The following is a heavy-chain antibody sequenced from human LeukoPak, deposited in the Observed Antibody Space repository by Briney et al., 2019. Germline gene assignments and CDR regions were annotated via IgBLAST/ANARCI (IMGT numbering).Heavy chain of an antibody. J-gene: IGHJ6*03. Sequence: ASVKVSCKASGYSFIGYSMHWVRQAPGQGLEWMGWIIPNTGGTNYAQNFQGRVTMTWDTSITTAFMELTSLKSDDTAVYYCVVPNPRTTGTTPYYYYYYIDVWGKGTTVTASS. CDR3: VVPNPRTTGTTPYYYYYYIDV. CDR2: IIPNTGGT. V-gene: IGHV1-2*02. D-gene: IGHD1-1*01. CDR1: GYSFIGYS.